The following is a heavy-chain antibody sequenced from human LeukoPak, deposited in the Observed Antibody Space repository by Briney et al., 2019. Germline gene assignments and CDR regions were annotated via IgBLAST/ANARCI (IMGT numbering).Heavy chain of an antibody. CDR3: ARGGGRTGTIY. J-gene: IGHJ4*02. V-gene: IGHV1-69*01. CDR2: IIPIFGTA. D-gene: IGHD1-1*01. Sequence: AASVKVSCKASGGTFSSYAISWVRQAPGQGLEWMGGIIPIFGTANYAQKFQGRVTITADESTSTAYMELSSLRSEDTAVYYCARGGGRTGTIYWGQGTLVTVSS. CDR1: GGTFSSYA.